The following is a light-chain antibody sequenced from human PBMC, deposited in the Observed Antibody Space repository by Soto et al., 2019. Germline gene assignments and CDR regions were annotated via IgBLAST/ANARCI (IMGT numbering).Light chain of an antibody. V-gene: IGKV3-20*01. CDR2: GAS. CDR3: QQYGTLPPT. J-gene: IGKJ4*01. CDR1: QTVTNTY. Sequence: EIVLTQSPGTLSLSPGERATLSCRASQTVTNTYLAWYQQKSGQAPKFLIYGASNRATGIPDRFSSSGSGTDFTLTISRLEPEDFAVYYCQQYGTLPPTFGGGTKVEI.